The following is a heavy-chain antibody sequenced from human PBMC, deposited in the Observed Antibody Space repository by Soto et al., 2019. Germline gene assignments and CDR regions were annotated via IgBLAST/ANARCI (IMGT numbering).Heavy chain of an antibody. Sequence: QVHLVQSGAEVKTNGASVKVSCKASGYPFSANHIHWVRQAPGQGLEWMGWLNPYSGATNYAAKFQGRVTMTRDASISTSYMELNGLKSDDTAVYYCATARRGTVSLLADWGQGTLVTVSS. CDR3: ATARRGTVSLLAD. D-gene: IGHD4-4*01. V-gene: IGHV1-2*02. CDR1: GYPFSANH. J-gene: IGHJ4*01. CDR2: LNPYSGAT.